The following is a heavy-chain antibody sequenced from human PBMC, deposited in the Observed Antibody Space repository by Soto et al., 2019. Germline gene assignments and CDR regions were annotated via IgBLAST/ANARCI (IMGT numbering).Heavy chain of an antibody. CDR2: FDPEDGET. Sequence: LKVSCKVSGYTLTELSMHWVRQAPGKGLEWMGGFDPEDGETIYAQKFQGRVTMTEDTSTDTAYMELSSLRSEDTAVYYCATTIFGVVTPPDYWGQGTLVTVSS. V-gene: IGHV1-24*01. D-gene: IGHD3-3*01. CDR3: ATTIFGVVTPPDY. J-gene: IGHJ4*02. CDR1: GYTLTELS.